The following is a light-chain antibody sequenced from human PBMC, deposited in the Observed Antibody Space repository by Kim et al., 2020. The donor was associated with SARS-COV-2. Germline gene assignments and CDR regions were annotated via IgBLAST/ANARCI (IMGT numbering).Light chain of an antibody. V-gene: IGLV3-10*01. CDR1: ALPKKF. CDR3: YLTDSSRNAV. CDR2: EDT. J-gene: IGLJ2*01. Sequence: SYELTQPPSVSVSPGQTARITCPGDALPKKFAYRYQQKSGQAPVLVIYEDTKRPFGIPKRFSGSTSGTMATLTVCGVQVEDEADSYCYLTDSSRNAVFGG.